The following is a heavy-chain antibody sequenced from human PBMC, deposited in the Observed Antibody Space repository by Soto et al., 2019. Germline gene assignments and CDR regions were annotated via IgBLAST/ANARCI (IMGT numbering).Heavy chain of an antibody. CDR3: ARWFTYGNFDYFDY. J-gene: IGHJ4*01. Sequence: GGSRRLSCAASGFTFNTYWMHWFRQAPGKGLVWVSRINSGGGTTTYADSVKGRFTISRDNAKNTLYLQMNGLRAEDTAVYYCARWFTYGNFDYFDYLGHGTQVSV. CDR2: INSGGGTT. D-gene: IGHD3-10*01. CDR1: GFTFNTYW. V-gene: IGHV3-74*01.